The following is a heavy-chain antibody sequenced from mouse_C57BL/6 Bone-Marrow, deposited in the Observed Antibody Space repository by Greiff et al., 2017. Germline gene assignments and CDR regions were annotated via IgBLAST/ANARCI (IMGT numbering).Heavy chain of an antibody. V-gene: IGHV1-69*01. J-gene: IGHJ3*01. CDR1: GYTFTSYW. CDR3: ARENYGSSYWFAY. Sequence: QVQLQQPGAELVMPGASVKLSCKASGYTFTSYWMHWVKQRPGQGLEWIGEIDPSDSYTNYNQKFKGKSTLTVYKSSSTAYMRLSSLTSEDSAVYYCARENYGSSYWFAYWGQGTLVTVSA. D-gene: IGHD1-1*01. CDR2: IDPSDSYT.